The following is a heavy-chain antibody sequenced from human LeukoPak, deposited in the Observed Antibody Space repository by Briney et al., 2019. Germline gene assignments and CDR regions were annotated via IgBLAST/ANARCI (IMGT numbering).Heavy chain of an antibody. CDR2: IIPIFGTA. CDR3: ARSRYGDYPRENYFDY. Sequence: SVKVSCKASGGTFSSYANSWVRQAPGKGLEWMGGIIPIFGTANYAQKFQGRVTITADESTSTAYMELSSLRSEDTAVYYCARSRYGDYPRENYFDYWGQGTLVTVSS. V-gene: IGHV1-69*01. D-gene: IGHD4-17*01. CDR1: GGTFSSYA. J-gene: IGHJ4*02.